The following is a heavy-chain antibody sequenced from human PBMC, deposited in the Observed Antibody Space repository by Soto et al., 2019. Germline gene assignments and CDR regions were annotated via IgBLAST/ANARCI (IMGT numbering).Heavy chain of an antibody. Sequence: SETLSLTCAVYGGSFSGYYWSWIRQPPGKGLEWVGEINHSGSTNYNPSLKSRVTISVDTSKNQFSLKLSSVTAADTAVYYCARGYGGTVSPKYWGQGTLVTVSS. D-gene: IGHD4-17*01. V-gene: IGHV4-34*01. CDR1: GGSFSGYY. CDR3: ARGYGGTVSPKY. CDR2: INHSGST. J-gene: IGHJ4*02.